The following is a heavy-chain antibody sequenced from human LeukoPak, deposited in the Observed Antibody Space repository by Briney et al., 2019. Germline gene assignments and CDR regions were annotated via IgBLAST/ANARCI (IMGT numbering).Heavy chain of an antibody. CDR1: GFTFSSYW. D-gene: IGHD6-13*01. CDR2: IKQDGSEK. V-gene: IGHV3-7*05. Sequence: PGGSLRLSCAASGFTFSSYWVSWVRQAPGKGLEWVANIKQDGSEKYYVDSVKGRFTISRDNAKNSLYLQMNSLRAEDTAVYYSSLEGSSWYRYFQHWGQGTLVTVSS. CDR3: SLEGSSWYRYFQH. J-gene: IGHJ1*01.